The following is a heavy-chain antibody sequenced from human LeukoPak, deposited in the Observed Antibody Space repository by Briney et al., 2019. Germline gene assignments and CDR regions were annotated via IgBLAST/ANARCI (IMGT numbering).Heavy chain of an antibody. CDR1: GYTFTSYD. Sequence: ASVKVSCKASGYTFTSYDINWVRQAAGQGLEWMGWMNPNNGNTDYAQKFQGRVTMTRDTSISTAYMELSSLRSEDTAVYYCARMGADDYDILTGYSPAEYFQHWGQGTLVTVSS. D-gene: IGHD3-9*01. J-gene: IGHJ1*01. CDR3: ARMGADDYDILTGYSPAEYFQH. CDR2: MNPNNGNT. V-gene: IGHV1-8*01.